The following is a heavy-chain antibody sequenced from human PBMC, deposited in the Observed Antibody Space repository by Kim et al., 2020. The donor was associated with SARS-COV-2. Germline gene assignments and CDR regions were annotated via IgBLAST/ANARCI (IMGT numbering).Heavy chain of an antibody. CDR2: ISYDGSNK. CDR3: ARGYCSSNSCYTNYYYY. V-gene: IGHV3-30-3*01. J-gene: IGHJ6*03. CDR1: GFTFSSYA. Sequence: GGSLRLSCAASGFTFSSYAMHWVRQAPGKGLEWVAVISYDGSNKYYADSVKGRFTISRDNSKNTLYLQMNSLRAEDTAVYYCARGYCSSNSCYTNYYYY. D-gene: IGHD2-2*02.